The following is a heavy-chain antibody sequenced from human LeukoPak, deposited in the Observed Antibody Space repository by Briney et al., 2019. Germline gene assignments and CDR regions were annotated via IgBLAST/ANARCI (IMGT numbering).Heavy chain of an antibody. D-gene: IGHD4-17*01. Sequence: SETLSLTCTVSGGSIGTYYWNWIRQPPGKGLEWIGYIYYSGSTIYNPSLKSRVSISVDTSKNQFSLKLGSVTAADTAVYYCARGSTVTTFSNWGQGTLVTVSS. CDR3: ARGSTVTTFSN. CDR1: GGSIGTYY. CDR2: IYYSGST. V-gene: IGHV4-59*01. J-gene: IGHJ4*02.